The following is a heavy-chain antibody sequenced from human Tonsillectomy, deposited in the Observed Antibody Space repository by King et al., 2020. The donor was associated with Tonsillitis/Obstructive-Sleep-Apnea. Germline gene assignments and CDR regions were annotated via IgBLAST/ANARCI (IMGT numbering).Heavy chain of an antibody. CDR1: GFTFSSYG. D-gene: IGHD5-18*01. Sequence: VQLVESGGGVVQPGRSLRLSCAASGFTFSSYGMHWVRHAPGKGLEWVALISSYGSNKYYADSVRGRCTISRDNSKNTLYLQMNSLRAEDTAVYYCAKVTGYSYGDIEYWGQGTLVTVSS. V-gene: IGHV3-30*18. CDR3: AKVTGYSYGDIEY. CDR2: ISSYGSNK. J-gene: IGHJ4*02.